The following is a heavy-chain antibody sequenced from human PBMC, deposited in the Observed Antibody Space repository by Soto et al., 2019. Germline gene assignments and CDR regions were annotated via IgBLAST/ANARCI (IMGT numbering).Heavy chain of an antibody. V-gene: IGHV3-30*18. CDR3: AKDRGKTYYDFWSGSYRSYYGMDV. CDR2: ISYDGSNK. J-gene: IGHJ6*02. CDR1: GFTFSSYG. D-gene: IGHD3-3*01. Sequence: PGGSLRLSCAASGFTFSSYGMHWVRQAPGKGLEWVAVISYDGSNKYYADSVKGRFTISRDNSKNTLYLQMNSLRAEDTAVYYCAKDRGKTYYDFWSGSYRSYYGMDVWGQGTTVTVSS.